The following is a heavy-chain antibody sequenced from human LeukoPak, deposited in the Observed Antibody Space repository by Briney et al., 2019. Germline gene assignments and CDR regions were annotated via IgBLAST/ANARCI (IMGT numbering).Heavy chain of an antibody. Sequence: GGSLRLSCAASGFTFSDYYMSWIRQAPGKGLEWVSYISSSGSTIYYADSVKGRFTISRDNAKNSLYLQMNSLRAEDTAVYYCARDVTYYDFWSGYYSQNNWFDPWGQGTLVTVSS. J-gene: IGHJ5*02. D-gene: IGHD3-3*01. V-gene: IGHV3-11*04. CDR3: ARDVTYYDFWSGYYSQNNWFDP. CDR2: ISSSGSTI. CDR1: GFTFSDYY.